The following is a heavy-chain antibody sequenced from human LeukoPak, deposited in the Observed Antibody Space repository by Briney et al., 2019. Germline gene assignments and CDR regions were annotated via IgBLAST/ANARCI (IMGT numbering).Heavy chain of an antibody. D-gene: IGHD2-15*01. CDR1: GFTFSSYG. CDR2: ISYDGSNK. J-gene: IGHJ6*02. Sequence: GGSLRLSCAASGFTFSSYGMHWVRQAPGKGLEWVAVISYDGSNKYYADSVKGRFTISRDNSKDTLYLQMNSLRAEDTAVYYCAKVLRRYCSGGSCYGMDVWGQGTTVTVSS. V-gene: IGHV3-30*18. CDR3: AKVLRRYCSGGSCYGMDV.